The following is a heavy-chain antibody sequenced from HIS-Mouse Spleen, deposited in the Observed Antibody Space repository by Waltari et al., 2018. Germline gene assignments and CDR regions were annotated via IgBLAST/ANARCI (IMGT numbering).Heavy chain of an antibody. Sequence: QLQLQESGPGLVKPSETLSLTCTVSGGSISSSSYYWGWIRQPPGKGLEWIGRIYYSGSTYYNPSLKSRVTISVDTSKNQFSLKLSSVTAADTAVYYCARAPPGFLEWFDAFDIWGQGTMVTVSS. D-gene: IGHD3-3*01. CDR1: GGSISSSSYY. CDR2: IYYSGST. V-gene: IGHV4-39*07. CDR3: ARAPPGFLEWFDAFDI. J-gene: IGHJ3*02.